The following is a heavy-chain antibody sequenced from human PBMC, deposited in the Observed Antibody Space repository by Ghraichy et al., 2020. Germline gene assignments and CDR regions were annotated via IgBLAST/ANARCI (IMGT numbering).Heavy chain of an antibody. CDR1: GFTFSSYS. J-gene: IGHJ4*02. CDR2: ISSSSSYI. Sequence: GGSLRLSCAASGFTFSSYSMNWVRQAPGKGLEWVSSISSSSSYIYYADSVKGRFTISRDNAKNSLYLQMNSLRAEDTAVYYCARDVSSSWSDFDYWGQGTLVTVSS. D-gene: IGHD6-13*01. CDR3: ARDVSSSWSDFDY. V-gene: IGHV3-21*01.